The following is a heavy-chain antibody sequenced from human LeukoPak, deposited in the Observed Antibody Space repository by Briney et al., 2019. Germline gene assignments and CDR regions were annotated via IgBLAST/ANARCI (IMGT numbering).Heavy chain of an antibody. D-gene: IGHD5-18*01. V-gene: IGHV4-34*01. CDR1: GGSFSGYY. J-gene: IGHJ4*02. Sequence: SETLSLTCAIYGGSFSGYYWSWIRQPPGKGLEWIGEINHSGSTNYNPSLKSRVTISVDTSKNQFSLKLSSVTAADTAVYYCARGRTYSYGYQTDYWGQGTPVTVSS. CDR3: ARGRTYSYGYQTDY. CDR2: INHSGST.